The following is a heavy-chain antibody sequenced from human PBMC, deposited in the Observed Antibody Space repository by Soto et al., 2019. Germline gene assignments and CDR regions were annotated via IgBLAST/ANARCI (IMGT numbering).Heavy chain of an antibody. V-gene: IGHV3-7*01. D-gene: IGHD3-9*01. CDR3: ARASPYYDILTGYGTFDY. Sequence: PGGSLRLSCAASGFTFISYWMSWGRQAPGKGLEWVANIKQDGSEKYYVDSVKGRFTISRDNAKNSLYLQMNSLRAEDTAVYYCARASPYYDILTGYGTFDYWGQGTLVTVSS. J-gene: IGHJ4*02. CDR2: IKQDGSEK. CDR1: GFTFISYW.